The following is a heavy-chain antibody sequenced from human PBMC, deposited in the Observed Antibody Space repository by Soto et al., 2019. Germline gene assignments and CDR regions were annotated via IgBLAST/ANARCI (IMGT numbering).Heavy chain of an antibody. CDR2: IYYSGST. CDR3: ASTRYSSGWYGTNSDY. Sequence: SETLSLTCTVSGGSISSYYWSWIRQPPGKGLEWIGYIYYSGSTNYNPSLKSRVTISVDTSKNQFSLKLSSVTAADTAVYYCASTRYSSGWYGTNSDYWGQGTMVTVS. D-gene: IGHD6-19*01. J-gene: IGHJ4*02. CDR1: GGSISSYY. V-gene: IGHV4-59*08.